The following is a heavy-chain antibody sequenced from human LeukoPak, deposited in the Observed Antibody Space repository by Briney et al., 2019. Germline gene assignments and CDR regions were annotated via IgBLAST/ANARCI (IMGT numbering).Heavy chain of an antibody. CDR1: GGSISSGGYY. D-gene: IGHD2-21*02. J-gene: IGHJ2*01. V-gene: IGHV4-31*03. CDR3: ARDVGALAYCGGDCYFWYFDL. CDR2: IYYSGST. Sequence: SETLSLTCTVSGGSISSGGYYWSWIRQHPGKGLEWIGYIYYSGSTYYNPSLKSRVTISVDTPKNQFSLKLSSVTAADTAVYYCARDVGALAYCGGDCYFWYFDLWGRGTLVTVSS.